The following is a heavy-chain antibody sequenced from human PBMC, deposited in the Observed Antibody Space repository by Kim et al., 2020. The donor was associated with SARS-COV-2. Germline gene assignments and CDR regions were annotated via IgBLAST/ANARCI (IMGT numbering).Heavy chain of an antibody. V-gene: IGHV5-51*07. Sequence: GESLKISCEGSGYSFNTYWIGWVHRMPGKGLEWMGIVHPGDSNIRYNPSFQGQVTISADKSVNTAYLQWGGLRASDTAMYYCARIISGTTKTRYFDYWGQGTLVTVSS. CDR1: GYSFNTYW. D-gene: IGHD1-20*01. J-gene: IGHJ4*02. CDR2: VHPGDSNI. CDR3: ARIISGTTKTRYFDY.